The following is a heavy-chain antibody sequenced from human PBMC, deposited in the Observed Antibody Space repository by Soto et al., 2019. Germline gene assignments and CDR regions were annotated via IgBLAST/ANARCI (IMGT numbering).Heavy chain of an antibody. V-gene: IGHV1-2*04. J-gene: IGHJ6*02. Sequence: ASVKVSCKASGYTFTGYYMHWVRQAPGQGLEWMGWINPNSGGTNYAQKFQGWVTMTRDTSISTAYMELSRLRSDDTAVYYCARMLGGGSGSYYNFGRYYYGMDVWGQGTTFTVSS. CDR2: INPNSGGT. CDR1: GYTFTGYY. D-gene: IGHD3-10*01. CDR3: ARMLGGGSGSYYNFGRYYYGMDV.